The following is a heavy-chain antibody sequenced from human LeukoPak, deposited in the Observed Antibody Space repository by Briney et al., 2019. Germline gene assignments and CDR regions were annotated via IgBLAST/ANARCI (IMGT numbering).Heavy chain of an antibody. Sequence: GGSLRLSCVASGFSFSNDWMGWVRQRPGKGLERVSNIKQDGNEKNYVDSVKGRFTISRDKAKNSLYLQMNSLRAEDTAVYSCARYNSPPLRRGYYYYMDVWGKGTLVTVS. J-gene: IGHJ6*03. CDR2: IKQDGNEK. V-gene: IGHV3-7*01. CDR3: ARYNSPPLRRGYYYYMDV. D-gene: IGHD1-20*01. CDR1: GFSFSNDW.